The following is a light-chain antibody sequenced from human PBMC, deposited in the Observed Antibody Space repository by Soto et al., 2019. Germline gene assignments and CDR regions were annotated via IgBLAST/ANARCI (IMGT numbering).Light chain of an antibody. CDR3: SSYTSSSTLYV. V-gene: IGLV2-14*01. CDR1: SSDVGGYNY. J-gene: IGLJ1*01. CDR2: EVS. Sequence: QSALTQPASVSGSPGQSITISCTGTSSDVGGYNYVSWYQQHPGKAPKHMIYEVSNRPSGVSNRFSGSKSGNTASLTISGLQAEDEADYYCSSYTSSSTLYVFGTGTKVTV.